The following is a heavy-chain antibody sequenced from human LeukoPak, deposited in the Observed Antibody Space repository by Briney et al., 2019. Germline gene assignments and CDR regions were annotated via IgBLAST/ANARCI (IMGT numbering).Heavy chain of an antibody. J-gene: IGHJ4*02. Sequence: GGSLRLSCAASGFTFSSYSMNWVRQAPGKGLEWISYITSSSSTIYYADSVKGRFPVSRDNAKNSLYLQLSSLRAEDTAVYYCAKRDDYGDYVGGGVDYWGQGTLVTVSS. D-gene: IGHD4-17*01. CDR2: ITSSSSTI. V-gene: IGHV3-48*01. CDR3: AKRDDYGDYVGGGVDY. CDR1: GFTFSSYS.